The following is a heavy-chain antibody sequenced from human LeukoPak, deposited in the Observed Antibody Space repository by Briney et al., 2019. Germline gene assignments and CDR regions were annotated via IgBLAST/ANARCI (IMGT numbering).Heavy chain of an antibody. CDR1: GGTFSSYA. CDR2: IIPIFGIA. Sequence: SVKVSCKASGGTFSSYAISWVRQAPGQGLEWMGRIIPIFGIANYAQKFQGRVTITADKSTSTAYMELSSLRSEDTAVYYCARATDCSGGSCYRDYWGQGTLVTVSS. CDR3: ARATDCSGGSCYRDY. V-gene: IGHV1-69*04. D-gene: IGHD2-15*01. J-gene: IGHJ4*02.